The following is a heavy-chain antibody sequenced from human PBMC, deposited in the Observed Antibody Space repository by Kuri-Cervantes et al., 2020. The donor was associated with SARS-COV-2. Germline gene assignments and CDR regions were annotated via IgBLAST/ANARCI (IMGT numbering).Heavy chain of an antibody. V-gene: IGHV3-30-3*01. Sequence: GGSLRLSCAASGFTFSSYAMHWVRQAPGKGLEWVAVISYDGSNKYYADSVKGRFTISRDNAKNSLYLQMNSLRAEDTAVYYCARDARITIFGVVIIEQVFDYWGQGTLVTVSS. J-gene: IGHJ4*02. CDR1: GFTFSSYA. CDR3: ARDARITIFGVVIIEQVFDY. D-gene: IGHD3-3*01. CDR2: ISYDGSNK.